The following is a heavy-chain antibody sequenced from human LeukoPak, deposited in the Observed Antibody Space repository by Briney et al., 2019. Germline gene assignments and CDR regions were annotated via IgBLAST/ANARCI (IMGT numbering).Heavy chain of an antibody. Sequence: ASVKVSCKVSGYTLTELSIHWVRQAPGKGLEWMGGFDPEDGETIYAQKFQGRVTMTEDTSTDTAYMELSSLRSEDTAVYYCATLKSPLRFLEWLLYDYWGQGTLVTVSS. CDR1: GYTLTELS. V-gene: IGHV1-24*01. CDR2: FDPEDGET. J-gene: IGHJ4*02. CDR3: ATLKSPLRFLEWLLYDY. D-gene: IGHD3-3*01.